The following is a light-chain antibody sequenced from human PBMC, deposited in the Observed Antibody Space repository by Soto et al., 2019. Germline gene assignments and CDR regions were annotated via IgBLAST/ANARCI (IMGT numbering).Light chain of an antibody. J-gene: IGKJ1*01. Sequence: DIQLTQSPSSLSASVGDRVTITCRASQTIDRYLQWYQEKSGKVPKLLIYAASSLASGVPSRFGGSGSGTEFTLTISSLQPEDFATYYCQQSYIAPRAFGQGTKVEIK. CDR3: QQSYIAPRA. CDR1: QTIDRY. CDR2: AAS. V-gene: IGKV1-39*01.